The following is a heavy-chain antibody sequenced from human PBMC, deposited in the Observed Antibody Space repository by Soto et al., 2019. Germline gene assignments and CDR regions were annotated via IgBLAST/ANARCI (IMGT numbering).Heavy chain of an antibody. J-gene: IGHJ6*02. Sequence: VQQAXXKGLEWMGLVDPEDGETEYAEKFQGRVTISADTYTHTAYMELSSLRSEDTAVYYCARSRLVSYHGMDVRCQ. CDR2: VDPEDGET. D-gene: IGHD2-8*02. CDR3: ARSRLVSYHGMDV. V-gene: IGHV1-69-2*01.